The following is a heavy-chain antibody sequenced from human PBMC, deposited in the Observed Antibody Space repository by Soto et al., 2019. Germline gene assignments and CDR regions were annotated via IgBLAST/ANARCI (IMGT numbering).Heavy chain of an antibody. CDR1: GFTFSGYW. CDR3: RGSGSVSL. Sequence: EVQLVESGGGLVHPGGSLRLSCVVSGFTFSGYWMHWVRQAPGKGLECVANIHQNGTERYYVDSVKGRFTISRDNAKNSLYLHMNSLRAEDTAVYYCRGSGSVSLWGQGTLVTVSS. V-gene: IGHV3-7*01. D-gene: IGHD3-10*01. CDR2: IHQNGTER. J-gene: IGHJ4*02.